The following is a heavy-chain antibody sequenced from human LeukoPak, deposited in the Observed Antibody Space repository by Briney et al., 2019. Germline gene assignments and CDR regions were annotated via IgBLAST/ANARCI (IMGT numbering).Heavy chain of an antibody. V-gene: IGHV3-21*01. D-gene: IGHD3-22*01. CDR2: ISSSSSYI. CDR1: GFTFSSYS. Sequence: GGSLRLSCAASGFTFSSYSMNWVRQAPGKGLEWVSSISSSSSYIYYADSVKGRFTISRDNAENSLYLQMNSLRAEDTAVYYCARDAYYDSSGYYPLDYWGQGTLVTVSS. J-gene: IGHJ4*02. CDR3: ARDAYYDSSGYYPLDY.